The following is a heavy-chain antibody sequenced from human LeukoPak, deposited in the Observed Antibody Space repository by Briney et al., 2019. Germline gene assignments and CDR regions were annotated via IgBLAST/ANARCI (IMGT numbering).Heavy chain of an antibody. Sequence: GGSLRLSCAASGFTFSSDAMSWVRQAPGKGLEWLSAISGSGGSTYYADSVKGRFTISRENSKNTLYLQMNSLRAEDTAVYYCAKDPIVVAPYWFDPWGQGTLVTVSS. CDR2: ISGSGGST. CDR1: GFTFSSDA. J-gene: IGHJ5*02. D-gene: IGHD2-21*01. CDR3: AKDPIVVAPYWFDP. V-gene: IGHV3-23*01.